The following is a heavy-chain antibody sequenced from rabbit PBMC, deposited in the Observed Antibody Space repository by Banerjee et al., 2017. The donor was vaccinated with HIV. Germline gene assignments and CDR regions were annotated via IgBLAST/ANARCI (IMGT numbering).Heavy chain of an antibody. J-gene: IGHJ4*01. V-gene: IGHV1S45*01. CDR2: IYTGDGST. CDR3: AGAYVGFAGIGVFYFYFNL. D-gene: IGHD4-2*01. Sequence: QEQMKETGGGLVQPGGSLKLSCKASGFTLSSYYMNWVRQAPGKGLEWIGCIYTGDGSTYYATWVNGRFTIAKSSSTTVTLQMTSLTAADTATYFCAGAYVGFAGIGVFYFYFNLWGPGTLVTVS. CDR1: GFTLSSYYM.